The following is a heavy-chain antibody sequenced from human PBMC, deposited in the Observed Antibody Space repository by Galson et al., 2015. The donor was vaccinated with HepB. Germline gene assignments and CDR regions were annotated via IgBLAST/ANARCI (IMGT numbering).Heavy chain of an antibody. CDR2: ISSSSSYT. Sequence: SLRLSCAASGFTVSSNYMSWVRQAPGKGLEWVSYISSSSSYTNYADSVKGRFTISRDNAKNSLYLQMNSLRAEDTAVYYCARIRGERSGFDYWGQGTLVTVSS. D-gene: IGHD3-10*01. CDR3: ARIRGERSGFDY. CDR1: GFTVSSNY. J-gene: IGHJ4*02. V-gene: IGHV3-11*06.